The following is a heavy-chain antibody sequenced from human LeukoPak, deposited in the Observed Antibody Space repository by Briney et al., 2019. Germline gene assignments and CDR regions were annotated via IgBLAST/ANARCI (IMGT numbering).Heavy chain of an antibody. CDR3: ARDARGYNYDYSWFDT. CDR1: GGSISNYY. CDR2: ISHSGST. V-gene: IGHV4-59*01. Sequence: SETLSLTCTVSGGSISNYYWSWIRQPPGKGLEWIEYISHSGSTKYNPSLKSRVTVSVDTSQNQFSLRLTSVTAADTAVYWCARDARGYNYDYSWFDTWGQGTLVTVSS. J-gene: IGHJ5*02. D-gene: IGHD5-18*01.